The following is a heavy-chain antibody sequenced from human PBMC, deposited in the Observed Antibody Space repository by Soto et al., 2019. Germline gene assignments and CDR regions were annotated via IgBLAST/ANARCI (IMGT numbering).Heavy chain of an antibody. CDR1: GGTFSSYA. V-gene: IGHV1-69*12. CDR2: IVPIVDTS. J-gene: IGHJ4*02. Sequence: QVQLVQSGAEVRQPASSVKVSCKTSGGTFSSYAISWVRQAPGQGLEWMGGIVPIVDTSTYAQKFQGRVTLTADESTSTAYMALSTLRSDDTAIYYCVRVVAIPGYPDNWGQGTLVTFSS. CDR3: VRVVAIPGYPDN. D-gene: IGHD5-12*01.